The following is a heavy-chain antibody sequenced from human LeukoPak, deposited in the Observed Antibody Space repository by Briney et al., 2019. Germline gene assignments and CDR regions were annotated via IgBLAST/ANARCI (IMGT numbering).Heavy chain of an antibody. CDR1: GFTFSGSG. J-gene: IGHJ6*02. V-gene: IGHV3-73*01. D-gene: IGHD5-12*01. Sequence: SGGSLRLSCAASGFTFSGSGIHWVRQASGKGLEWVGRIRGKANNYATAYGASVKGRFTVSRDDSKNSAYLQMDSLKTEDTAVYYCTRHDGYSVDVWGRGTTVTVSS. CDR2: IRGKANNYAT. CDR3: TRHDGYSVDV.